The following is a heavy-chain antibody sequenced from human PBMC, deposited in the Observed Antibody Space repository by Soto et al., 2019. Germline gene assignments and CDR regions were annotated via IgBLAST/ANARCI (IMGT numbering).Heavy chain of an antibody. CDR3: ARGTGSGSFLIDY. Sequence: QVQLVESGGGVVQPGRSLRLSCAASGFIFSNYAMHWVRQAPGQGLEWVALIWSDGSYENYAESVKGRFTISRDNSKNTLYVQMNSLRLEDTGVYFCARGTGSGSFLIDYWGQGTLVTVSS. CDR1: GFIFSNYA. D-gene: IGHD3-10*01. V-gene: IGHV3-33*01. J-gene: IGHJ4*02. CDR2: IWSDGSYE.